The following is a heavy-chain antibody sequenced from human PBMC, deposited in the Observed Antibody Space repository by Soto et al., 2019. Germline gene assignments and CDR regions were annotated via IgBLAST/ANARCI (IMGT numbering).Heavy chain of an antibody. CDR2: IYPGDSDT. CDR1: GYSFTSYW. V-gene: IGHV5-51*01. CDR3: ARRGESWWFDP. J-gene: IGHJ5*02. Sequence: GEYLTISCKGSGYSFTSYWIGCVRQMPGKGLEWMWIIYPGDSDTRYSPSFQGQITISADKTISAAYLQWSSLKASDTAMYCCARRGESWWFDPWGQGTLVTVSS. D-gene: IGHD6-13*01.